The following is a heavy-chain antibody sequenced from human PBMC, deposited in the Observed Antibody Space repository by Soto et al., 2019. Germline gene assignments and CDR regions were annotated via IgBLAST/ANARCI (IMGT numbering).Heavy chain of an antibody. V-gene: IGHV3-53*01. CDR1: GFTFSSND. J-gene: IGHJ3*01. D-gene: IGHD3-16*01. CDR2: IWTSGST. Sequence: EVQLVESGGGLIQPGGSLRLSCEASGFTFSSNDMNWVRQAPGKGLEWVSLIWTSGSTAYADSVKGRFTISRDNSKSALYLHMSSLRAEDTAVSYCATRPLLRGAPWGQGTMVTVSS. CDR3: ATRPLLRGAP.